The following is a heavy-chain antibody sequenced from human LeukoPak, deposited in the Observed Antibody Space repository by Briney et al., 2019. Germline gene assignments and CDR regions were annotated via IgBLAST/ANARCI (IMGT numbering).Heavy chain of an antibody. CDR1: GDSISSYY. V-gene: IGHV4-59*08. Sequence: SETLSLTCTVSGDSISSYYWSWIRQPPGKGLEWIGYIYYSGSTNYNPSLKSRVTISVDTSKNQFSLKLSSVTVADTAVYYCARCSPATDYARYCSGGSCYSYYYYGMDVWGQGTTVTVSS. J-gene: IGHJ6*02. D-gene: IGHD2-15*01. CDR3: ARCSPATDYARYCSGGSCYSYYYYGMDV. CDR2: IYYSGST.